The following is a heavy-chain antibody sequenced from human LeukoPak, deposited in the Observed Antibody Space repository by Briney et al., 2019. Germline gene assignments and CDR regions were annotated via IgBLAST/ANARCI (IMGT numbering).Heavy chain of an antibody. CDR1: GYTFIGYS. CDR2: INPNSGGT. CDR3: AREAMVRGVIRSWWFDP. J-gene: IGHJ5*02. V-gene: IGHV1-2*02. Sequence: GASVKVSCKASGYTFIGYSIHWVRQAPGQGLEWMGWINPNSGGTNYAQKFQGRVTMTRDTSISTAYTELSRLRSDDTAVYYCAREAMVRGVIRSWWFDPWGQGTLVTVSA. D-gene: IGHD3-10*01.